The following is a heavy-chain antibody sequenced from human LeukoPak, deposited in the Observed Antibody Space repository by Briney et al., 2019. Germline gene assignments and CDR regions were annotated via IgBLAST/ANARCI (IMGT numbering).Heavy chain of an antibody. Sequence: PGGSLRLSCAASGFTFSSYEMSWVRQAPGKGLEWVSAISGSGGSTYYADSVKGRFTISRDNSKNTLYLQMNSLRAEDTAEYYCAKHIVVVPADWFDPWGQGTLVTVSS. CDR2: ISGSGGST. V-gene: IGHV3-23*01. D-gene: IGHD2-2*01. CDR3: AKHIVVVPADWFDP. CDR1: GFTFSSYE. J-gene: IGHJ5*02.